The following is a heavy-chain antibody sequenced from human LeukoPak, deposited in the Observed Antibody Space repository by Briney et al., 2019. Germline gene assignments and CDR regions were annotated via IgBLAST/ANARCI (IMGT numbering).Heavy chain of an antibody. CDR3: ARGLWFGDENPPYFDY. V-gene: IGHV1-69*13. J-gene: IGHJ4*02. Sequence: ASVKVSCKASGGTFSNYAISWVRQAPGQGLEWMGGIIPIFGTANYAQKFQGRVTITADESTSTAYMALSSLRSEDTAVYYCARGLWFGDENPPYFDYWGQGILVTVSS. CDR2: IIPIFGTA. CDR1: GGTFSNYA. D-gene: IGHD3-10*01.